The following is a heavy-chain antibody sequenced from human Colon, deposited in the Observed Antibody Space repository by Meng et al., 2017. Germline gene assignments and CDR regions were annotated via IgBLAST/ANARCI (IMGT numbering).Heavy chain of an antibody. CDR1: GFSVSSNY. Sequence: VQLVEWGGVYVPAAGVLSLSCAAAGFSVSSNYMSGGRQAPGKGLWWVSVNYSGDSTYYADSLKGRFTISRDNSKSTLYLQMNSLRSEDTAVYYCARDSSGWYYFDYWGQGTLVTVSS. J-gene: IGHJ4*02. V-gene: IGHV3-66*02. D-gene: IGHD6-19*01. CDR2: NYSGDST. CDR3: ARDSSGWYYFDY.